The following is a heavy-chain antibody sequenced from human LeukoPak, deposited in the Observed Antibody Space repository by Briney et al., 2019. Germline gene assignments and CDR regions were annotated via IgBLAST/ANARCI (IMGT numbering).Heavy chain of an antibody. V-gene: IGHV3-23*01. CDR1: GFSFSTSS. CDR3: ARSFGELFPNDY. D-gene: IGHD3-10*01. CDR2: INDHTP. J-gene: IGHJ4*02. Sequence: PGGSLRLSCRASGFSFSTSSISWVRQAPGKGLEWVSAINDHTPYYADSVKGRFTVSRDNSQYTVYLQMNSLRAEDTAVYYCARSFGELFPNDYWGQGTLVTVSS.